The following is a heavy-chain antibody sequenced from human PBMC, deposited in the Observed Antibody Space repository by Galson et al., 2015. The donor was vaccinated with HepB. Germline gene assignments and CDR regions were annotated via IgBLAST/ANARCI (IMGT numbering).Heavy chain of an antibody. CDR3: ARGRITMYGVYGMDV. D-gene: IGHD3-3*01. CDR1: GGTFSSYA. Sequence: SVKVSCKASGGTFSSYAISWVRQAPGQGLEWMGGIIPIFGTANYAQKFQGRVTITADESASTAYMELSSLRSEDTAVYYCARGRITMYGVYGMDVWGQGTTVTVSS. J-gene: IGHJ6*02. V-gene: IGHV1-69*13. CDR2: IIPIFGTA.